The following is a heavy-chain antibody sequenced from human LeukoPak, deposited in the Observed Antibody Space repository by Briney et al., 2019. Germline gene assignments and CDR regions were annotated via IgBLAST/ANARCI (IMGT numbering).Heavy chain of an antibody. V-gene: IGHV3-30-3*01. CDR2: ISYDGSNK. D-gene: IGHD6-19*01. Sequence: PGGSLRLSCAASGFTFSSYAMHWVRQAPGKGLEWVAVISYDGSNKYYADSVKGRFTISRDNSKNTLYLQMNSLRAEDTAVYYCAKGGAVAGLIGRPGVFDYWGQGTLVTVSS. CDR1: GFTFSSYA. J-gene: IGHJ4*02. CDR3: AKGGAVAGLIGRPGVFDY.